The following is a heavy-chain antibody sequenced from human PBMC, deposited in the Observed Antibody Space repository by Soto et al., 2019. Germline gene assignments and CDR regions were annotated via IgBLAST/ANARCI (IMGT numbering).Heavy chain of an antibody. Sequence: QVQLQQWGAGLLKPSETLSLTCAVYGGSFSGYYWSWIRQPPGKGLEWIGEINHSGSTNYNPSLKSRVTISVDTSKNQFSLKLSSVTAADTAVYYCASTRPFTMIVDYWGQGTLVTVSS. V-gene: IGHV4-34*01. D-gene: IGHD3-22*01. CDR2: INHSGST. J-gene: IGHJ4*02. CDR3: ASTRPFTMIVDY. CDR1: GGSFSGYY.